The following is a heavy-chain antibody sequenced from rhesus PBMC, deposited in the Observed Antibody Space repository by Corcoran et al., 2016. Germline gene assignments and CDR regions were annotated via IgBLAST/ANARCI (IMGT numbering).Heavy chain of an antibody. CDR1: GGSISSKY. J-gene: IGHJ4*01. V-gene: IGHV4-160*01. CDR3: VRGANWNDEFDY. D-gene: IGHD1-7*02. CDR2: IRSGGST. Sequence: QVQLQQWGEGLMKPSETLSLTGAVYGGSISSKYWSWSRQPPGKGLGWIGRIRSGGSTHYNPSLKSRVTISIDTSKNQFSLKLSSVTAADTAVYYCVRGANWNDEFDYWGQGVLVTVSS.